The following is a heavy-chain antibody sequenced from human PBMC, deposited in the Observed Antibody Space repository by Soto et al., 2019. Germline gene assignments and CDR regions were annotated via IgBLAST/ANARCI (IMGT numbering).Heavy chain of an antibody. V-gene: IGHV1-18*04. Sequence: ASVKVSCKASGYTFTSYGISWVRQAPGQGLEWMGWISAYNGNTNYAQKLQGRVTMTTDTSTSTAYMELRSLRSDDTAVYYCARELDGSGSYWAPWYYYGMDVWGQGTTVTVSS. J-gene: IGHJ6*02. CDR3: ARELDGSGSYWAPWYYYGMDV. D-gene: IGHD3-10*01. CDR1: GYTFTSYG. CDR2: ISAYNGNT.